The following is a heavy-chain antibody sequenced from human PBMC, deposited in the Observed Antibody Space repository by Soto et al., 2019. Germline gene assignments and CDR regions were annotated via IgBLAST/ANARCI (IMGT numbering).Heavy chain of an antibody. Sequence: EVQLVESGGGLVQPGGSLKLSCAASGLSFSGSTMHWVRQASGKGLEWVGHIRSKADSYATVYAASVKGRFIISRDDSXXTASLQMNSLNTEDTAVYYCVSPSWDSTGCYAFDFWGQGTLVTVSS. J-gene: IGHJ4*02. CDR2: IRSKADSYAT. D-gene: IGHD2-2*01. CDR1: GLSFSGST. V-gene: IGHV3-73*02. CDR3: VSPSWDSTGCYAFDF.